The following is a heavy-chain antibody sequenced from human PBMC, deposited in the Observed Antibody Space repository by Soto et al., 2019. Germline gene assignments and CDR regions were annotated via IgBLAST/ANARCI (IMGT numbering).Heavy chain of an antibody. CDR1: GGSISSDY. CDR2: IYYSGST. Sequence: QVQLQESGPGLVKPSETLSLTCTVSGGSISSDYWSWIRQPPGKGLEWIGYIYYSGSTNYNPSLKSRVTISVDTTKNQFSLKLSSVTAADTAVYYCARVQYDAFDIWGQGTMVTVSS. D-gene: IGHD3-10*01. J-gene: IGHJ3*02. CDR3: ARVQYDAFDI. V-gene: IGHV4-59*01.